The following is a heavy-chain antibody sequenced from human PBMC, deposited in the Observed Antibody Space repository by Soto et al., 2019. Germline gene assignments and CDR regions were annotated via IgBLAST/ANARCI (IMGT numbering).Heavy chain of an antibody. CDR1: GYTFTGYY. CDR3: ARTREYSSGSGIGAFDI. J-gene: IGHJ3*02. Sequence: GASVKVSCKASGYTFTGYYMHWVRQAPGQGLEWKGWINPNSGGTNYAQKFQGWVTMTRDTSISTAYMELSRLRSDDTALYYCARTREYSSGSGIGAFDIWGQGTMVTVSS. D-gene: IGHD6-19*01. V-gene: IGHV1-2*04. CDR2: INPNSGGT.